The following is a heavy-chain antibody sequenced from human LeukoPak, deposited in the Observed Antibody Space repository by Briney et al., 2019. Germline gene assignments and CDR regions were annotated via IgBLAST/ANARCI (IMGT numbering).Heavy chain of an antibody. CDR2: INPNSGGT. D-gene: IGHD1-26*01. CDR1: GYTFTDYY. V-gene: IGHV1-2*02. J-gene: IGHJ4*02. Sequence: ASVSFSCKASGYTFTDYYIHWVRQAPGQGLEWLGWINPNSGGTNYAQKFQGRVTVTRDTSINTAYMEVSRLRFDDTAVYYCATMGATDFDHWGQGALVNV. CDR3: ATMGATDFDH.